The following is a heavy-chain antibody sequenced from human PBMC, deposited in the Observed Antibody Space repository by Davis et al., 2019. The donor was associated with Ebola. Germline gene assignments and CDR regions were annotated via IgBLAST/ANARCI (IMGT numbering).Heavy chain of an antibody. V-gene: IGHV4-39*01. CDR3: ARLDSQRYFDY. Sequence: SETLSLTCTISGGSMNTGVYLWGWFRQPPGLGLEWIGSTYYSGSTYYNPSLKSRVTISVDTSNNQFSLKLNSVTAADTAMYYCARLDSQRYFDYWGQGALVTVSS. CDR1: GGSMNTGVYL. D-gene: IGHD3/OR15-3a*01. J-gene: IGHJ4*02. CDR2: TYYSGST.